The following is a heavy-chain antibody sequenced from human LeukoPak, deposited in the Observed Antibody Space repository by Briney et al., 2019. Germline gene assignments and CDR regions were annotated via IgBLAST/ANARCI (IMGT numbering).Heavy chain of an antibody. CDR2: MNPNNDNA. CDR1: GYTFKNYD. CDR3: ARAAAGGDDPFDV. V-gene: IGHV1-8*01. D-gene: IGHD6-25*01. J-gene: IGHJ3*01. Sequence: ASVKDSCKASGYTFKNYDINWVRQAPRQGLEWMAWMNPNNDNAGSAQKFQGRVTMARDTSINTAYMELSSLRSDDTGVYYCARAAAGGDDPFDVWGQGSLIIVSS.